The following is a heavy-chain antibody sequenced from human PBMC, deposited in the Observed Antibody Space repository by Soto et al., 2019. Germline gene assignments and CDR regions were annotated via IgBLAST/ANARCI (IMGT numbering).Heavy chain of an antibody. Sequence: QVQLVQSGAEVKKPGSSVKVSCKASGGTFSSYTISWVRQAPGQGLEWMGRSIPILGIANYAQKFQGRVTITADKSTSTAYMELSSLRSEDTAVYYCASKSGSYPYYFDYWGQGTLVTVSS. CDR2: SIPILGIA. CDR3: ASKSGSYPYYFDY. D-gene: IGHD1-26*01. V-gene: IGHV1-69*02. J-gene: IGHJ4*02. CDR1: GGTFSSYT.